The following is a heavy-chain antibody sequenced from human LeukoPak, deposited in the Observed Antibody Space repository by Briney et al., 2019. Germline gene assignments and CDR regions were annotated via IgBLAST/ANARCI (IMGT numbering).Heavy chain of an antibody. J-gene: IGHJ5*02. CDR1: GGSISPYF. D-gene: IGHD3-10*01. CDR3: ARDDYRGVTNFDP. CDR2: ISYTGST. Sequence: SETLSLTCTVSGGSISPYFWSWIRQPPGKGLEWIGYISYTGSTNYNPSLKSRVTISVDTSKDQFSLQLTSVTAADTAVYYCARDDYRGVTNFDPWGQGTLVTVSS. V-gene: IGHV4-59*01.